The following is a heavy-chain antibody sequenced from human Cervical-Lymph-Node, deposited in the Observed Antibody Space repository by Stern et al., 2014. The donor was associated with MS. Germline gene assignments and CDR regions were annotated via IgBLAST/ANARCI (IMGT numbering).Heavy chain of an antibody. J-gene: IGHJ4*02. V-gene: IGHV3-48*02. CDR1: GFTFSSYS. D-gene: IGHD6-13*01. CDR2: ISSSRSPI. CDR3: ARAEYSSSWYKLGY. Sequence: EVQLVESGGGLVQPGGSLRLSCAASGFTFSSYSMNWVRQAPGKGMEWVSYISSSRSPIYYADSVKGRFTISRDNAKNSLYLQMNSLRDEDTAVYYCARAEYSSSWYKLGYWGQGTLVTVSS.